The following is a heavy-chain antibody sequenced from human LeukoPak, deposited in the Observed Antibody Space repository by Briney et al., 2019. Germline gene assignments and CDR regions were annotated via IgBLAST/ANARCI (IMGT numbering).Heavy chain of an antibody. J-gene: IGHJ4*02. CDR1: GGSLSGYY. D-gene: IGHD4/OR15-4a*01. V-gene: IGHV4-34*01. CDR2: INHGGSI. Sequence: SETLSLTCAVYGGSLSGYYWSWIRQSPGKGLEWIGEINHGGSINYNPSLKSRATMSVDTSKNHFSLKLSSVTAADTAVYFCAREGRMSMGIEYWGQGTLVTVSS. CDR3: AREGRMSMGIEY.